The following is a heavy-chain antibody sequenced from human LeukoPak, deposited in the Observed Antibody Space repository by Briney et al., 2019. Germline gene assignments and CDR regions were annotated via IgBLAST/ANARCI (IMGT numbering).Heavy chain of an antibody. D-gene: IGHD5-24*01. CDR3: ARDANDYNFDY. CDR2: ISSSSSYI. Sequence: GGSLRLSCAASGFTFSSYSMNWVRQAPGKGLEWVSSISSSSSYIYYADSVKGRFTISRNNAKNSLYLQMNSLRAEDTAVYYCARDANDYNFDYWGQGTLDTVSS. V-gene: IGHV3-21*01. CDR1: GFTFSSYS. J-gene: IGHJ4*02.